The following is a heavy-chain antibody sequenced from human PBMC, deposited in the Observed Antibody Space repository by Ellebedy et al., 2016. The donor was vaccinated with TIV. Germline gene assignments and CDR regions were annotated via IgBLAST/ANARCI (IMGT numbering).Heavy chain of an antibody. CDR2: IYTSGST. Sequence: SETLSLTXAVYGGSFSGYYWSWIRQPAGKGLEWIGRIYTSGSTNYNPSLKSRVTMSVDTSKNQFSLKLSSVTAADTAVYYCARDAHTETYYDFWSGYPPDAFDIWGQGTMVTVSS. CDR1: GGSFSGYY. V-gene: IGHV4-4*07. D-gene: IGHD3-3*01. CDR3: ARDAHTETYYDFWSGYPPDAFDI. J-gene: IGHJ3*02.